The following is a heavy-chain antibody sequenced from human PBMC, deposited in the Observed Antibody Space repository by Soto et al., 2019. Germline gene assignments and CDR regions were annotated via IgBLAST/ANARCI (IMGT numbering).Heavy chain of an antibody. J-gene: IGHJ4*02. CDR3: AREKSGYYDY. Sequence: ASVKVSCKASGGTLSSYNINWVRQAPGQGPEWMGRINPSLGLANYAQKFQDRVTMTRNTSISTAYMELSSLRSEDTAVYYCAREKSGYYDYWGQGTLVTVSS. CDR1: GGTLSSYN. D-gene: IGHD3-3*01. CDR2: INPSLGLA. V-gene: IGHV1-8*01.